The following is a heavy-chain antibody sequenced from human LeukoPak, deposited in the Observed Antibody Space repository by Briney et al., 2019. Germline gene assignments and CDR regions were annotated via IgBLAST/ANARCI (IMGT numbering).Heavy chain of an antibody. J-gene: IGHJ4*02. CDR2: INHSGST. CDR3: ARVNSSGYYFDY. CDR1: GGSISSYY. D-gene: IGHD3-22*01. V-gene: IGHV4-34*01. Sequence: PSETLSLTCTVSGGSISSYYWSWLRQPRGQGLEWIGEINHSGSTNYNPSLKSRVTISVDTSKNQFSLKLSSVTAADTAVYYCARVNSSGYYFDYWGQGTLVTVSS.